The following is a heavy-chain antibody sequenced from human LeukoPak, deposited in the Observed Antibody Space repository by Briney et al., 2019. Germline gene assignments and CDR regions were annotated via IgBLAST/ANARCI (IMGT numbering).Heavy chain of an antibody. D-gene: IGHD2-15*01. J-gene: IGHJ6*02. CDR1: GFTVNTNY. Sequence: GSLRLSCAASGFTVNTNYMSWVRQAPGKGLEWVSIIYSGGSTYYVDPVKGRFTISRDNSKNTLYLQMNSLRAEDTAVYYCATRSLPGYYYGMDVWGQGTTVTVSS. CDR3: ATRSLPGYYYGMDV. V-gene: IGHV3-53*01. CDR2: IYSGGST.